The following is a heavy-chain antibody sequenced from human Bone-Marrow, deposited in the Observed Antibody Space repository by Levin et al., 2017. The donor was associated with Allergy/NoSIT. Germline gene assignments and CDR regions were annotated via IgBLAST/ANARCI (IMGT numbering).Heavy chain of an antibody. CDR1: GYSFTDYH. V-gene: IGHV1-2*02. Sequence: GASVKVSCKASGYSFTDYHIHWVRQAPGQGLEWVGWISPNSGGTNYAQNFQGRVAMTRDTSISTFYMELSRLKSDDTAVYYCARGGGSGSDKNFDSWGQGTLVTVSS. CDR3: ARGGGSGSDKNFDS. D-gene: IGHD3-10*01. J-gene: IGHJ4*02. CDR2: ISPNSGGT.